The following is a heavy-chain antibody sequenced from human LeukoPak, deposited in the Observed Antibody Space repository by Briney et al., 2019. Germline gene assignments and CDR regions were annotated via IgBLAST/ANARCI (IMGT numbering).Heavy chain of an antibody. D-gene: IGHD6-6*01. CDR2: ISSSSSYI. V-gene: IGHV3-21*01. CDR1: GFTFSSYS. Sequence: GGSLRLSCAASGFTFSSYSMNWVRQAPGKGLEWVSSISSSSSYIYYADSVKGRFTISRDNAKNSLYLQMNSLRAEDTAVYYRARDPEPFVARNFDYWGQGTLVTVSS. CDR3: ARDPEPFVARNFDY. J-gene: IGHJ4*02.